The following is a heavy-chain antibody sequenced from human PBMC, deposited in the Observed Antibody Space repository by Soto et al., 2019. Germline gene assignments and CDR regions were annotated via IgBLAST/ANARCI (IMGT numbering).Heavy chain of an antibody. CDR1: DGSVSSGSYY. V-gene: IGHV4-61*01. D-gene: IGHD3-10*01. Sequence: PSETLSLTCTVSDGSVSSGSYYWSWIRQPPGKGLEWIGYIYYSGSTNYNPSLKSRVTISVDTSKNQFSLKLSSVTAADTAVYYCARSGSFKGRGVHDYWGQGTLVTVSS. CDR2: IYYSGST. J-gene: IGHJ4*02. CDR3: ARSGSFKGRGVHDY.